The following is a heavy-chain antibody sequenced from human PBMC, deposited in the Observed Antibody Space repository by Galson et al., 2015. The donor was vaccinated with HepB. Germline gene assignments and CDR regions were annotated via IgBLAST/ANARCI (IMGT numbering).Heavy chain of an antibody. D-gene: IGHD3-3*01. V-gene: IGHV4-39*01. J-gene: IGHJ3*02. CDR3: ARRGTITDAFDI. CDR1: GGSITSSSSY. CDR2: IYYSGNT. Sequence: LSLTCTVSGGSITSSSSYWGWIRQPPGKGLEWIGSIYYSGNTYYNPSLKSRVTISVDTSKNQFSLKLSSVTAADTAVYYCARRGTITDAFDIWGQGTMVTVSS.